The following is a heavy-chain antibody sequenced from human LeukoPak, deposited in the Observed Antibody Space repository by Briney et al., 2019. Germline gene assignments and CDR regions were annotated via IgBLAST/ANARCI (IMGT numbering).Heavy chain of an antibody. CDR2: ISSSSSYI. CDR1: GFTFSSYS. V-gene: IGHV3-21*01. D-gene: IGHD6-19*01. J-gene: IGHJ4*02. Sequence: GGSLRLSCAASGFTFSSYSMNWVRQAPGKGLEWVSSISSSSSYIYYADSVKGRFTIPRDNAKNSLYLQMNSLRAEDTAVYYCARSRNLRYSSGWDDYWGQGTLVTVSS. CDR3: ARSRNLRYSSGWDDY.